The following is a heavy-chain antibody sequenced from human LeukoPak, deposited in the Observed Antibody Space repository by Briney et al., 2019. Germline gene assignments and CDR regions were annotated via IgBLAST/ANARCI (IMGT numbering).Heavy chain of an antibody. D-gene: IGHD2-2*02. Sequence: GGSLRLSCAASGFTFSSYGMHWVRQAPGKGLEWVAVIWYGGSNKYYADSAKGRFTISRDNSKNTLYLQMNSLRAEDTAVYYCAKDTARYCSSTSCYSFAFFDYWGQGTLVTVSS. CDR3: AKDTARYCSSTSCYSFAFFDY. CDR2: IWYGGSNK. V-gene: IGHV3-30*02. J-gene: IGHJ4*02. CDR1: GFTFSSYG.